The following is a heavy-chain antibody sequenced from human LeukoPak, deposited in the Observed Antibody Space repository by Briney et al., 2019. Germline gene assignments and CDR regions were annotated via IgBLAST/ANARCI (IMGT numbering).Heavy chain of an antibody. Sequence: SETLSLTCTVSGGSISSYYWSWIRQPPGKGLEWIGYLYYSGSTNYNPSLKSRVTIPVDTSKNQFSLKLSSVTAADTAVYYCARGERWNWFDPWGQGTLVTVSS. D-gene: IGHD3-16*01. CDR3: ARGERWNWFDP. CDR1: GGSISSYY. J-gene: IGHJ5*02. V-gene: IGHV4-59*01. CDR2: LYYSGST.